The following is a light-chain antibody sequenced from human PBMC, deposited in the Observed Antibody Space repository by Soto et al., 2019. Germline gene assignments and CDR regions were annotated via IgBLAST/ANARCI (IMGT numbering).Light chain of an antibody. CDR2: KAS. J-gene: IGKJ5*01. V-gene: IGKV1-5*03. CDR1: QDISTW. CDR3: QQYNTYPFT. Sequence: ITCRASQDISTWLAWYQQKPGKAPKLLIYKASSLESEVPSRFSGSGSGTEFTLTINSLQPDDFASYFCQQYNTYPFTFGQGTRLEIK.